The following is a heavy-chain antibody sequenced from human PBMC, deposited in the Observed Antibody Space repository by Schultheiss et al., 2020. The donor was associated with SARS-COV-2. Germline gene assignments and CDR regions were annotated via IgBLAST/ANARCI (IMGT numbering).Heavy chain of an antibody. CDR1: GFTFSSYA. CDR3: ARGPYCSSTSCYIARYYYYYMDV. J-gene: IGHJ6*03. CDR2: ISYDGSNK. Sequence: GESLKISCAASGFTFSSYAMHWVRQAPGKGLEWVAVISYDGSNKYYADSVKGRFTISRDNAKNSLYLQMNSLRAEDTAVYYCARGPYCSSTSCYIARYYYYYMDVWGKGTTVTVSS. D-gene: IGHD2-2*02. V-gene: IGHV3-30*04.